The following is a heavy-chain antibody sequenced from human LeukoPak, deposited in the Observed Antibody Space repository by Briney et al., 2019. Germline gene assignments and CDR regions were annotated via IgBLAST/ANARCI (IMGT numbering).Heavy chain of an antibody. CDR2: IYNGGST. CDR3: ARDQEPYYGMDV. Sequence: GGSLRLSCAASGFTVSSNYMSWVRQAPGKGLEWVSVIYNGGSTYYADSVKGRFTISRDNSKNTLYLQMNSLRPEDTAVYYCARDQEPYYGMDVWGQGTTVTVSS. J-gene: IGHJ6*02. V-gene: IGHV3-53*01. D-gene: IGHD1-26*01. CDR1: GFTVSSNY.